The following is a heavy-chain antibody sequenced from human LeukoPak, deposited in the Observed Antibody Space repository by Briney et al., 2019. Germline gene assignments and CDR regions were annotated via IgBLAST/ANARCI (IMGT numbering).Heavy chain of an antibody. CDR1: GYTFTGYY. Sequence: ASVKVSCKASGYTFTGYYMHWVRQAPGQGLEWMGWINPNSGGTNHAQKFQGRVTMTRDTSISTAYMELSRLRSDDTAVYYCARGYPTTSMGNFDYWGQGTLVTVSS. J-gene: IGHJ4*02. V-gene: IGHV1-2*02. D-gene: IGHD2-2*01. CDR2: INPNSGGT. CDR3: ARGYPTTSMGNFDY.